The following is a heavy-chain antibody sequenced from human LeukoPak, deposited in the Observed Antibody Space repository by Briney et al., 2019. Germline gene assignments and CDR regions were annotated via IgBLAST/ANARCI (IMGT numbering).Heavy chain of an antibody. CDR2: AYFLGTI. D-gene: IGHD3-3*01. V-gene: IGHV4-61*01. CDR1: GYSISSNYY. Sequence: PSETLSLTCTVSGYSISSNYYWDWIRQPPGKGLEWIGYAYFLGTINYNPSLQSRVTISLDTSKNQFSLQLSAVTAADTAVYYCARGGYDFWSGPRGWFDPWGQGTLVTVSS. CDR3: ARGGYDFWSGPRGWFDP. J-gene: IGHJ5*02.